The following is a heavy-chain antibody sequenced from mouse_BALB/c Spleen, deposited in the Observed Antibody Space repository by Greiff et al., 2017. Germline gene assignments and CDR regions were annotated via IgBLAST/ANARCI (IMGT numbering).Heavy chain of an antibody. V-gene: IGHV5-17*02. D-gene: IGHD1-1*01. Sequence: EVHLVESGGGLVQPGGSRKLSCAASGFTFSSFGMHWVRQAPEKGLEWVAYISSGSSTIYYADTVKGRFTISRDNPKNTLFLQMTSLRSEDTAMYYCARSGYYGSSYTFAYWGQGTLVTVSA. CDR1: GFTFSSFG. CDR3: ARSGYYGSSYTFAY. J-gene: IGHJ3*01. CDR2: ISSGSSTI.